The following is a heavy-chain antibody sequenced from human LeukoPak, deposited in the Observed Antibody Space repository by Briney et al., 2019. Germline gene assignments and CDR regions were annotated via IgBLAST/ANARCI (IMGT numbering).Heavy chain of an antibody. CDR2: ISAYNGNT. J-gene: IGHJ5*02. D-gene: IGHD6-6*01. V-gene: IGHV1-18*01. CDR3: ARVSSSNSLSNWFDP. CDR1: GYTFTSYG. Sequence: ASVKVSCKASGYTFTSYGISWVRQAPGQGLEWMGWISAYNGNTNYAQKLQGRVTMTTDTSTSTAYMELRSLRSDDTAVYYCARVSSSNSLSNWFDPWGQGTLVTASS.